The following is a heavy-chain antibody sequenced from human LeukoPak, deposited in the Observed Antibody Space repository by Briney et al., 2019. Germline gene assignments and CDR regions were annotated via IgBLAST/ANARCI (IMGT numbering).Heavy chain of an antibody. J-gene: IGHJ4*02. CDR3: ARHKNVYGDYGY. Sequence: PSETLSLTCTVSGGSISSYYWSWIRQPPGRGLEWIGYIYYSGSTNYNPSLKSRVTISVDTSKNQFSLKLSSVTAADTAVYYCARHKNVYGDYGYWGQGTLVTVSS. D-gene: IGHD4-17*01. CDR2: IYYSGST. CDR1: GGSISSYY. V-gene: IGHV4-59*01.